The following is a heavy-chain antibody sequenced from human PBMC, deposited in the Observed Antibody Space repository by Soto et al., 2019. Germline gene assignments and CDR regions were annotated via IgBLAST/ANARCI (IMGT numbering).Heavy chain of an antibody. Sequence: ASVKVSCKASGYPFTTSGISWVRQAPGQGREWMGWISAYNGNTNYAQNLQGRVTMTTDTSTSTAYMELRSLRSDDTAVYYCARFYASGSYPYDYWGQGTLVTVSS. CDR1: GYPFTTSG. CDR2: ISAYNGNT. J-gene: IGHJ4*02. CDR3: ARFYASGSYPYDY. V-gene: IGHV1-18*04. D-gene: IGHD3-10*01.